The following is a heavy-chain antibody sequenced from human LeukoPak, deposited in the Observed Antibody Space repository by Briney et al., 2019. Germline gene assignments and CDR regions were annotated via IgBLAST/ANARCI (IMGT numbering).Heavy chain of an antibody. V-gene: IGHV4-34*01. CDR2: INHSGST. CDR3: ARGNYYDSSAYYPQ. J-gene: IGHJ4*02. D-gene: IGHD3-22*01. CDR1: GGSFSGYY. Sequence: SETLSLTCAVYGGSFSGYYWSWTRQPPGKGLEWIGEINHSGSTNYNPSLKSRVTISVDTSKNQFSLKLSSVTAADTAVYYCARGNYYDSSAYYPQWGQGTLVTVSS.